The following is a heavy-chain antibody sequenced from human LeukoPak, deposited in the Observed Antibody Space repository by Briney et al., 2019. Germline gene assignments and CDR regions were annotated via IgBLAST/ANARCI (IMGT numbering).Heavy chain of an antibody. CDR3: ARGGSYLSAFDI. Sequence: GGSLRLSCAASGFTVSSNYMSWVRQAPGKGLEWVSIIYSGGSTFYADSVKGRFTISRDNSKNTLYLQMNSLRAEDTAVYYCARGGSYLSAFDIWGQGTMVAVSS. V-gene: IGHV3-53*01. J-gene: IGHJ3*02. D-gene: IGHD1-26*01. CDR1: GFTVSSNY. CDR2: IYSGGST.